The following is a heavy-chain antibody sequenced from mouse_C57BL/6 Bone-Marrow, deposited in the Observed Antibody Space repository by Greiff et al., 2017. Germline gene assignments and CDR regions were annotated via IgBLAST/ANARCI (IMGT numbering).Heavy chain of an antibody. J-gene: IGHJ3*01. CDR3: FPYGGGFAY. V-gene: IGHV1-9*01. CDR1: GYTFTGYW. D-gene: IGHD1-1*01. Sequence: QVQLQQSGAELMKPGASVKLSCKATGYTFTGYWIEWVKQRPGHGLEWIGEILPGSGSTNYNEKFKGKATFTADTSSNTAYLQVRSLTTEDSAIYYWFPYGGGFAYWGQGTLVTVSA. CDR2: ILPGSGST.